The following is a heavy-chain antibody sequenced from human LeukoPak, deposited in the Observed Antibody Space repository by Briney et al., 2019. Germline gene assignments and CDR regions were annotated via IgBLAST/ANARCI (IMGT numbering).Heavy chain of an antibody. CDR2: IIPILGTA. V-gene: IGHV1-69*04. J-gene: IGHJ4*02. D-gene: IGHD1-7*01. CDR3: ARDRDNWNYANAEFDY. CDR1: GGTFSSYA. Sequence: SVKVSCKASGGTFSSYAISWVRQAPGQGLEWMGRIIPILGTANYAQKLQGRVTMTTDTSTSTAYMELRSLRSDDTAVYYCARDRDNWNYANAEFDYWGQGTLVTVSS.